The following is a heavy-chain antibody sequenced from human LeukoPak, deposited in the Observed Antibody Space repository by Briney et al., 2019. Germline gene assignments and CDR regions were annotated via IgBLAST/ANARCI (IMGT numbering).Heavy chain of an antibody. Sequence: AGGSLRLSCAASGFTFSSYWVSWVRQAPGKGLEWVANIKQDGSEKYYVDSVKGRFTISRDNSKNTLYLQMGSLRAEDMAVYYCARDAEMRWYFYFDYWGQGTLVTVSS. CDR1: GFTFSSYW. D-gene: IGHD2-15*01. V-gene: IGHV3-7*01. CDR3: ARDAEMRWYFYFDY. J-gene: IGHJ4*02. CDR2: IKQDGSEK.